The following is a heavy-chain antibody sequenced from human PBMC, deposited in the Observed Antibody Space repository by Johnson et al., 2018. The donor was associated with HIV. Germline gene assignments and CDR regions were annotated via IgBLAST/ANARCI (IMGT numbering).Heavy chain of an antibody. D-gene: IGHD3-10*02. CDR1: VWTFSSYA. V-gene: IGHV3-30-3*01. CDR2: ISYAGSTK. Sequence: QEQLGESGGGVVDPRRSLRRSWAASVWTFSSYAVRWVRQAPGKGLAWVEDISYAGSTKYYTDSVTGRFTISRYNSKNTLYLQMNSLRAEDTAVYYCASEAATTFWGWDAFDIWGQVTMVTISS. J-gene: IGHJ3*02. CDR3: ASEAATTFWGWDAFDI.